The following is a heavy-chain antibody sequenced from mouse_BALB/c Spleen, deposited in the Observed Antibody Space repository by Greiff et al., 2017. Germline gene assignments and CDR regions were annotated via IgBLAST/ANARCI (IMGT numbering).Heavy chain of an antibody. V-gene: IGHV7-3*02. J-gene: IGHJ3*01. CDR2: IRNKANGYTT. D-gene: IGHD2-1*01. CDR1: GFTFTDYY. Sequence: EVKLQESGGGLVQPGGSLRLSCATSGFTFTDYYMSWVRQPPGKALEWLGFIRNKANGYTTEYSASVKGRFTISRDNSQSILYLQMNTLRAEDSATYYCASGSTHISWFAYWGQGTLVTVSA. CDR3: ASGSTHISWFAY.